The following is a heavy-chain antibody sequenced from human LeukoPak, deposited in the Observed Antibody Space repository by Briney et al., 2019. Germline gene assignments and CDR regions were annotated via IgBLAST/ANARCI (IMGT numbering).Heavy chain of an antibody. V-gene: IGHV4-34*01. Sequence: SETLSRTCAVYGGSFSGYYWSWIRQSPGKGLEWIGEINHSGSTNYNPSLKSRVTISVDTPKNQFSLKLSSVTAANTAVYYCARAQLWSSFPFDYWGQGTLVTVSS. CDR3: ARAQLWSSFPFDY. CDR1: GGSFSGYY. CDR2: INHSGST. D-gene: IGHD5-18*01. J-gene: IGHJ4*02.